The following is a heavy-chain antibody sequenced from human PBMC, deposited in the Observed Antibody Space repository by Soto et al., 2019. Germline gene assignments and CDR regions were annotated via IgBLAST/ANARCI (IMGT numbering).Heavy chain of an antibody. V-gene: IGHV3-21*01. J-gene: IGHJ6*02. CDR1: GFTFSSYS. CDR2: ISSSSSYI. D-gene: IGHD3-10*01. CDR3: AREVTMVRGAYYNSYYYGMDV. Sequence: GGSLRLSCAASGFTFSSYSMNWVRQAPGKGLEWVSSISSSSSYIYYADSVKGRFTISRDNAKNSLYLQMNSLRAEDTAVYYCAREVTMVRGAYYNSYYYGMDVWGQGTTVTVSS.